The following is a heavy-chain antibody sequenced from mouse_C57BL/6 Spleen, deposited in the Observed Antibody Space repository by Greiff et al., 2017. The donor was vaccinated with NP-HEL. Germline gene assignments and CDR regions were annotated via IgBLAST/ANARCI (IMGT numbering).Heavy chain of an antibody. D-gene: IGHD4-1*01. J-gene: IGHJ2*01. CDR2: IDPSDSYT. CDR1: GYTFTSYW. Sequence: VQLQQPGAELVMPGASVKLSCKASGYTFTSYWMHWVKQRPGQGLEWIGEIDPSDSYTNYNQKFKGKSTLTVDKSSSTAYMQLSSLTSEDAAVYYCARRLGEFDYWGHGTTLTVSS. V-gene: IGHV1-69*01. CDR3: ARRLGEFDY.